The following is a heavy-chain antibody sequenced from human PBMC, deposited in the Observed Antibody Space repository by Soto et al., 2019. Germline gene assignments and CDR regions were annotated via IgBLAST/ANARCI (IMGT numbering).Heavy chain of an antibody. Sequence: GGSLRLSCAASGFTFSSYWMHWVRQAPGKGLEWVSAISGSGGSTYYADSVKGRFTISRDNSKNTLYLQMNSLRAEDTAVYYCAKFGSIANLEWLLYLDYWGQGTLVTVSS. D-gene: IGHD3-3*02. CDR1: GFTFSSYW. CDR2: ISGSGGST. V-gene: IGHV3-23*01. J-gene: IGHJ4*02. CDR3: AKFGSIANLEWLLYLDY.